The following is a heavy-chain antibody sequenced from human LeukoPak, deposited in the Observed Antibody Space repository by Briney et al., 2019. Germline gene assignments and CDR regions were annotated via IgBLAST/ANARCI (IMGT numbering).Heavy chain of an antibody. J-gene: IGHJ4*02. CDR3: ASLGY. CDR1: GFTFSSYD. D-gene: IGHD3-16*01. Sequence: PGGSLRLSCAASGFTFSSYDMHWVRQSTGKGLEWVSGIGIAGDTYHVDSVKGRFTISRENAKNSLYLQMNSLRAEDTAVYYCASLGYWGQGTLVTVSS. V-gene: IGHV3-13*01. CDR2: IGIAGDT.